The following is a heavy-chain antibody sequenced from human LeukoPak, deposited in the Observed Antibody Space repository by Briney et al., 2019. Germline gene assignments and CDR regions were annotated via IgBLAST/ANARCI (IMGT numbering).Heavy chain of an antibody. CDR3: ARGPPITMVRGGQWYYYMDV. J-gene: IGHJ6*03. Sequence: ASVKVSCKASAYSFTRYYIHWVRQAPGQGLEWMGLINPSGGSTNYAQKFQGRVTMTRDTSTSTVYMELSSLRSEDTAIYYCARGPPITMVRGGQWYYYMDVWGKGTTVTISS. CDR2: INPSGGST. CDR1: AYSFTRYY. D-gene: IGHD3-10*01. V-gene: IGHV1-46*01.